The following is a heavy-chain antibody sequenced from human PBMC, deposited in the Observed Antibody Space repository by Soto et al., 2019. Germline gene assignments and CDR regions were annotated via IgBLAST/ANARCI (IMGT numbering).Heavy chain of an antibody. CDR2: IDPSDSQT. J-gene: IGHJ4*02. Sequence: PGESLKISCKGSRYRFAGYWITWVRQKPGTGLEWMGRIDPSDSQTCYSPSFRGHVTISATKSITTVFLQWSSLRASDTAMYYCARQIYYSYKGPNFQCDFDYWCQGTPVTV. CDR1: RYRFAGYW. D-gene: IGHD3-10*01. CDR3: ARQIYYSYKGPNFQCDFDY. V-gene: IGHV5-10-1*01.